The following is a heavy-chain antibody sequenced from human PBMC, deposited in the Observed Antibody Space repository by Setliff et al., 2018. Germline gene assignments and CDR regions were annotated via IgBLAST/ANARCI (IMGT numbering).Heavy chain of an antibody. D-gene: IGHD6-13*01. CDR3: ARVDWGYSSNCSIDE. CDR2: IYYSGST. V-gene: IGHV4-30-4*08. J-gene: IGHJ4*02. Sequence: SETLSLTCTVSGGSISSGVYYWSWIRQPPGKGLEWIGYIYYSGSTYYNPSLKSRVTISVDTSKNQFSLKLSSVTAADTAVYYCARVDWGYSSNCSIDEWGQGTLVTVSS. CDR1: GGSISSGVYY.